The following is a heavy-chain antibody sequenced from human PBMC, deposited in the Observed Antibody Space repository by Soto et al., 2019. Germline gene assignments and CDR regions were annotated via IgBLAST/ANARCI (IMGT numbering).Heavy chain of an antibody. D-gene: IGHD2-15*01. CDR2: ITAGGDST. Sequence: EVYLLESGGGLVQPGGSLRLSCAVSGFTFGSYAMAWVRQAPGKGLEWVSAITAGGDSTYYADSVQGRFTISRDNSRTXXDLQMNSLRAEDTAVYYCVKVGVRYCSGGSCYFHYWGQGTLVSVSS. CDR3: VKVGVRYCSGGSCYFHY. J-gene: IGHJ4*02. V-gene: IGHV3-23*01. CDR1: GFTFGSYA.